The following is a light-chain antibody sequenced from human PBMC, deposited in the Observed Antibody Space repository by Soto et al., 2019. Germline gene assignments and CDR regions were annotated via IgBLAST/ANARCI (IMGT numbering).Light chain of an antibody. V-gene: IGKV3-15*01. CDR2: DSS. CDR3: HHYHNWPMT. Sequence: EIVLTQSPGTLSLSPGERATLSCRASQSVTNNQFAWFRQKPGQAPRLLIYDSSTRATGIPARFSGSESGTEFTLTISSLQSEDFAVYYCHHYHNWPMTFGQGTRLEIK. CDR1: QSVTNN. J-gene: IGKJ5*01.